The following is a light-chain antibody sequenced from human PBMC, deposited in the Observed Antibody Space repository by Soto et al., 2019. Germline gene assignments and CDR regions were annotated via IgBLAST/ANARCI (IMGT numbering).Light chain of an antibody. J-gene: IGKJ1*01. Sequence: DIQMTQSPSTLSASVGDRETNTCRASQSISTWLAWYQQKPGNAPKVLIYDASTLESGVPSRFSGSGSGTEFTLTINSLQPDDFATYYCQQYDSYSWTFGQGTKV. CDR2: DAS. V-gene: IGKV1-5*01. CDR3: QQYDSYSWT. CDR1: QSISTW.